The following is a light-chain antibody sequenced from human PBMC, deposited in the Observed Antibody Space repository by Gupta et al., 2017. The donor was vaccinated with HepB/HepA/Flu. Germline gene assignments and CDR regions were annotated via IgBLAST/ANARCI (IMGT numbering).Light chain of an antibody. CDR1: SSNLGNNY. V-gene: IGLV1-51*01. Sequence: QSVLTQPPAVSAAPGQKVTIPFSGSSSNLGNNYVSWYQPLPGTAPKLLLYDNNKRPSGIPDRFSGSKSGTSATLGITGLQTGDEADDYCGTWDSSLNVGVVFGGGTKLTVL. CDR2: DNN. CDR3: GTWDSSLNVGVV. J-gene: IGLJ2*01.